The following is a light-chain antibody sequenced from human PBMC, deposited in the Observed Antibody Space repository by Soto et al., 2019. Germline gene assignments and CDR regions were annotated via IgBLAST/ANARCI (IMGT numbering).Light chain of an antibody. CDR3: AAWHDSLNGPV. CDR2: SNN. V-gene: IGLV1-44*01. CDR1: SSNIGSNT. Sequence: QSVLTQPPSASGTPGQRVTISCSGSSSNIGSNTVNWYQQLPGTAPKVLIYSNNQRPSGVPDRFSGSKSGTSASLAISGLQSEDEADYYCAAWHDSLNGPVFGGGTKLTVL. J-gene: IGLJ2*01.